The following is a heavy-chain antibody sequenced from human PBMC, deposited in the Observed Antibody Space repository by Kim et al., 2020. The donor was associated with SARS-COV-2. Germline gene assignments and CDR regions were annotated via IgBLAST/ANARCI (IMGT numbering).Heavy chain of an antibody. CDR3: ARDSSGFPPGNAFEI. D-gene: IGHD3-22*01. J-gene: IGHJ3*02. Sequence: PSLKSRVTISVDTSKNQFSLKLSSVTAADTAVYYGARDSSGFPPGNAFEIWGQGTMVTVSS. V-gene: IGHV4-31*02.